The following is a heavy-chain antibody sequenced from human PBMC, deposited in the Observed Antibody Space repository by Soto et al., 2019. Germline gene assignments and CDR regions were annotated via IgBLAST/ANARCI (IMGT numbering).Heavy chain of an antibody. D-gene: IGHD2-8*01. J-gene: IGHJ6*02. V-gene: IGHV4-30-4*01. CDR1: GGSISSGDYY. Sequence: SETLSLTCTVSGGSISSGDYYWSWIRQPPGKGLEWIGYIYYSGSTYYNPSLKSQVTISVDTSKNQFSLKLSSVTAADTAVYYCARVVRRGPYYYYGMDVWGQGTTVTVSS. CDR2: IYYSGST. CDR3: ARVVRRGPYYYYGMDV.